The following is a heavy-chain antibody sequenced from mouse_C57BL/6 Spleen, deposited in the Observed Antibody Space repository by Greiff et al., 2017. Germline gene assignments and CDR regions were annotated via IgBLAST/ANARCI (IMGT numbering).Heavy chain of an antibody. V-gene: IGHV5-4*01. J-gene: IGHJ3*01. Sequence: EVQLVESGGGLVKPGGSLKLSCAASGFTFSSYAMSWVRQTPEKRLEWVATISDGGSYTYYPDNVKGRFTISRDNAKNNLYLQLSHLKSEDTAMYYCARDEGGYDYGSSPWFAYWGQGTLVTVSA. CDR3: ARDEGGYDYGSSPWFAY. D-gene: IGHD1-1*01. CDR1: GFTFSSYA. CDR2: ISDGGSYT.